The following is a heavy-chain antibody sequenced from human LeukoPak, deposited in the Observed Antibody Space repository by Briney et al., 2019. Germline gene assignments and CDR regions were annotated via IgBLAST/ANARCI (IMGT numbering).Heavy chain of an antibody. CDR1: GDSIRSYY. CDR2: IYTSGST. Sequence: SETLSLTCSVSGDSIRSYYWSRIRQPAGKGLEWIGRIYTSGSTNYNPSLKTRVTMSVDTSKNQFSLRLSSVTAADTAVYYCAREGTYCSRTSCYDSFLDYWGQGTLVTVSS. J-gene: IGHJ4*02. CDR3: AREGTYCSRTSCYDSFLDY. D-gene: IGHD2-2*01. V-gene: IGHV4-4*07.